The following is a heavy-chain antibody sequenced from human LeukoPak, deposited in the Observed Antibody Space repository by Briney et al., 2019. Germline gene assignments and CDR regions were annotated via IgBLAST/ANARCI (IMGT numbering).Heavy chain of an antibody. CDR1: GFTFSGYA. D-gene: IGHD4-17*01. J-gene: IGHJ4*02. Sequence: GGSLRLSCAASGFTFSGYAMSWVRQAPGKGLEWVSGVSDSGDNTYYADSVKGRFTISRDNPKNTLYLQMNSLRAEDTAIYYCATHETTVTTVVDYWGQGTLVTVSS. CDR3: ATHETTVTTVVDY. V-gene: IGHV3-23*01. CDR2: VSDSGDNT.